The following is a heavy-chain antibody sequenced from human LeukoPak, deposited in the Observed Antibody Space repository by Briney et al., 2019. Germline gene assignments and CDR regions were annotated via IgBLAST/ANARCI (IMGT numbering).Heavy chain of an antibody. Sequence: SVKVSCKASGGTFSSYAISWVRQAPGQGLEWMGGIIPIFGTANYAQKFQGRVTITTDESTSTAYMELSSLRSEDTAVYYCARVGYSSSGGFDPWGQGTLVTASS. CDR2: IIPIFGTA. J-gene: IGHJ5*02. D-gene: IGHD6-6*01. CDR1: GGTFSSYA. V-gene: IGHV1-69*05. CDR3: ARVGYSSSGGFDP.